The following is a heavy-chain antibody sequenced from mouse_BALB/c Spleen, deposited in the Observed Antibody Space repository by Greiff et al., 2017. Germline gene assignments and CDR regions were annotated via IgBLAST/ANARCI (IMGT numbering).Heavy chain of an antibody. D-gene: IGHD1-1*01. Sequence: EVKVEESGPGLVKPSQSLSLTCSVTGYSITSGYYWNWIRQFPGNKLEWMGYISYDGSNNYNPSLKNRISITRDTSKNQFFLKLNSVTTEDTATYYCARDYYGSSFLDYWGQGTTLTVSS. V-gene: IGHV3-6*02. J-gene: IGHJ2*01. CDR1: GYSITSGYY. CDR3: ARDYYGSSFLDY. CDR2: ISYDGSN.